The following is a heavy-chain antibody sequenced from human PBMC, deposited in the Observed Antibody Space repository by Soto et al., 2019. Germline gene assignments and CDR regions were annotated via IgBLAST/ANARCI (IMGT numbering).Heavy chain of an antibody. D-gene: IGHD3-22*01. V-gene: IGHV4-34*01. CDR3: ARGRRGRYDSSGPLYFDY. CDR2: INHSGST. J-gene: IGHJ4*02. Sequence: PSETLSLTCAVYGGSFSGYYWSWIRQPPGKGLEWIGEINHSGSTNYNPSLKSRVTISVDTSKNQFSLKLSSVTAADTAVYYCARGRRGRYDSSGPLYFDYWGQGTLVTVSS. CDR1: GGSFSGYY.